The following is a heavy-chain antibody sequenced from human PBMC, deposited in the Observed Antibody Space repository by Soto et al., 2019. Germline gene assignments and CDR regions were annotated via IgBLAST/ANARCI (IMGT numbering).Heavy chain of an antibody. CDR1: GGTFSSYA. CDR3: ARAPGIAVAGTPTDY. D-gene: IGHD6-19*01. J-gene: IGHJ4*02. V-gene: IGHV1-69*13. CDR2: IIPIFGTA. Sequence: GASVKVSCKASGGTFSSYAISWVRQAPGQGLEWMGGIIPIFGTANYAQKFQGRVTITAGESTSTAYMELSSLRSEDTAVYYCARAPGIAVAGTPTDYWGQGTLVTVSS.